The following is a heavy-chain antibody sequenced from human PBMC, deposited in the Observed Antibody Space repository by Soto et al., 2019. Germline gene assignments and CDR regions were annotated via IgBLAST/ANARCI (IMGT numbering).Heavy chain of an antibody. CDR1: GLPFSNAW. CDR2: IKSKTDGGTT. V-gene: IGHV3-15*01. D-gene: IGHD6-6*01. Sequence: RGSLRLSSAAPGLPFSNAWFSWVLQAPGRGVEWVGRIKSKTDGGTTDYAAPVKGRFTISRDDSKNTLYLQMNSLKTEDTAVYYCTTSIAARREYYYYYYGMDVWGQGTTVTVSS. CDR3: TTSIAARREYYYYYYGMDV. J-gene: IGHJ6*02.